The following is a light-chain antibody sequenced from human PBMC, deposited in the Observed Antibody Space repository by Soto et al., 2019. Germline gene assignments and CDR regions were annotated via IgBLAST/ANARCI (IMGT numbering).Light chain of an antibody. J-gene: IGLJ7*01. CDR3: VLYMGGGISV. V-gene: IGLV8-61*01. CDR2: STD. Sequence: QAVVTQETSLSVSPGGTVTLTCGLSSGSVSISHYPSWYQQTPGQPPRTLVYSTDSRSSGVPDRFSGSILGNKAALTITGAQADDESDYYCVLYMGGGISVFGGGTQLTVL. CDR1: SGSVSISHY.